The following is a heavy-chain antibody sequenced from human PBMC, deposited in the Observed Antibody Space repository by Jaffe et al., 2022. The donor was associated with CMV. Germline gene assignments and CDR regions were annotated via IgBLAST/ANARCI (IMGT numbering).Heavy chain of an antibody. D-gene: IGHD6-13*01. CDR2: IKQDGSEK. V-gene: IGHV3-7*01. Sequence: EVQLVESGGGLVQPGGSLRLSCAASGFTFSSYWMSWVRQAPGKGLEWVANIKQDGSEKYYVDSVKGRFTISRDNAKNSLYLQMNSLRAEDTAVYYCARDGIAAAWRLYYYYGMDVWGQGTTVTVSS. CDR1: GFTFSSYW. J-gene: IGHJ6*02. CDR3: ARDGIAAAWRLYYYYGMDV.